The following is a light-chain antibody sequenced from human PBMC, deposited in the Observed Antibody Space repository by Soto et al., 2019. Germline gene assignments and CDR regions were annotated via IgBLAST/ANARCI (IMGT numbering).Light chain of an antibody. J-gene: IGKJ1*01. Sequence: DIQMTQSPSSLSASVGDRVTITCQASQDISNYLNWYQQKPGKAPKLLIYDASNLETGVPSRFSGSGSGTDFTYTISILQPEDIATYYCQQYDNLPGAFGQGTTVEIK. CDR2: DAS. CDR1: QDISNY. CDR3: QQYDNLPGA. V-gene: IGKV1-33*01.